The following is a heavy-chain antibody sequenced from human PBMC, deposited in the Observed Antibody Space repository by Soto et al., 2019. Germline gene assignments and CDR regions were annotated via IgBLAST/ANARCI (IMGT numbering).Heavy chain of an antibody. CDR1: GFSFSSFG. D-gene: IGHD5-12*01. CDR3: AREGNLGRWLQPLDF. J-gene: IGHJ4*02. V-gene: IGHV3-33*01. Sequence: GGSLRLSCAASGFSFSSFGMHWVRQAPGKGLEWVAIIWYDGSLEYYADSVKGRFTISRDNSKNTLYLQMNSLRVEDTAKYFCAREGNLGRWLQPLDFWGQGTLVTVSS. CDR2: IWYDGSLE.